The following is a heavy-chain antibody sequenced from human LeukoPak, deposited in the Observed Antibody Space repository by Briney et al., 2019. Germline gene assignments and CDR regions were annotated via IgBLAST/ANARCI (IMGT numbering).Heavy chain of an antibody. Sequence: GASVKVSCKASRYTFTAYYMHWVRQARGQGREWMGWINPKSASTAYAQKFQGRVTMTRDTSLSTGNMELSRLRPDDTAVYHCAKGGEFYYYMDVWGKGTTVTVSS. J-gene: IGHJ6*03. D-gene: IGHD2/OR15-2a*01. CDR3: AKGGEFYYYMDV. CDR2: INPKSAST. V-gene: IGHV1-2*02. CDR1: RYTFTAYY.